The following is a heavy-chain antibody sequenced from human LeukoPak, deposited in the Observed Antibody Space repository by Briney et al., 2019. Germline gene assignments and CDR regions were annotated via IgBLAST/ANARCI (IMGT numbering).Heavy chain of an antibody. J-gene: IGHJ4*02. V-gene: IGHV4-4*02. CDR1: GDSMSGTNW. D-gene: IGHD1-26*01. Sequence: SGTLSLTCAVSGDSMSGTNWWSWVRQSPGKGLEWIGEIYHDGSTNYNPSLKSRVTISVDTSKIQFSLKLSSVTAADTAVYYCARLALQEVGATQTYYLDYWGQGTLVTVSS. CDR3: ARLALQEVGATQTYYLDY. CDR2: IYHDGST.